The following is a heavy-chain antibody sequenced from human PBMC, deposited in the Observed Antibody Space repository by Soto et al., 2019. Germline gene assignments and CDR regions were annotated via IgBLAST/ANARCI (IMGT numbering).Heavy chain of an antibody. CDR1: GASVSSDNYY. J-gene: IGHJ4*02. V-gene: IGHV4-61*01. CDR3: TADAGSY. Sequence: QVQLQESGPGLVKSSETLSLTCTVSGASVSSDNYYWSWIRQPPGKGLEWVANIYYSGSINYNPSLKSRVTISLDTSKNQFSLRLTSLTAADTAVYYCTADAGSYWGQGTLVTVSS. CDR2: IYYSGSI. D-gene: IGHD1-26*01.